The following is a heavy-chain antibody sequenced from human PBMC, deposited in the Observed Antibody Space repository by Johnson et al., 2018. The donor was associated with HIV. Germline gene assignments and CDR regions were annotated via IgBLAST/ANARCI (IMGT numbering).Heavy chain of an antibody. V-gene: IGHV3-33*08. CDR2: ISFDGNLK. CDR3: ARGHIHSSSWSRGAFDI. Sequence: QVQLVESGGGLIQPGKSLTLSCVVSGLSFSNYGIHWVRQAPGKGPEWVAVISFDGNLKKYADSVKGRFTISRDNAKNSLYLQMNSLRAEDTALYYCARGHIHSSSWSRGAFDIWGQGTMVTVSS. J-gene: IGHJ3*02. D-gene: IGHD6-13*01. CDR1: GLSFSNYG.